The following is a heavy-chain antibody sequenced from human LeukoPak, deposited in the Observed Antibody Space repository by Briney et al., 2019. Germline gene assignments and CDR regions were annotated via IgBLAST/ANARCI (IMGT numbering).Heavy chain of an antibody. J-gene: IGHJ4*02. D-gene: IGHD6-13*01. V-gene: IGHV3-23*01. Sequence: GGSLRLSCVASGFTFGTYAMTWVRQAPGMGLEWVSTILNNGVSTYHADSVEGRFTISRDNSKNTLYLQMNSLRAEDTAVYYCAKDLSDSSRVPGDYWGQGTLVTVSS. CDR1: GFTFGTYA. CDR3: AKDLSDSSRVPGDY. CDR2: ILNNGVST.